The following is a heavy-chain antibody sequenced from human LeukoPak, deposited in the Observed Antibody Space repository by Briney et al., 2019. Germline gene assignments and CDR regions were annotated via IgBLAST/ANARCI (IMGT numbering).Heavy chain of an antibody. CDR3: ARARAYYDSSGYYYPIVYFDY. V-gene: IGHV4-4*07. Sequence: PSGTLSLTCTVSGGSISSYYWSWIRQPAGKGLDWIGRIYTSGSTNYNPSLKSRVTMSVDTSKNQFSLKLSSVTAADTAVYYCARARAYYDSSGYYYPIVYFDYWGQGTLVTVSS. CDR2: IYTSGST. J-gene: IGHJ4*02. CDR1: GGSISSYY. D-gene: IGHD3-22*01.